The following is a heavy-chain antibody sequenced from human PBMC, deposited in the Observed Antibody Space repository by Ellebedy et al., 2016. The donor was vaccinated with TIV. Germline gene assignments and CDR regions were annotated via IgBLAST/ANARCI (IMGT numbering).Heavy chain of an antibody. CDR1: GFTFSTYS. V-gene: IGHV3-23*01. Sequence: GESLKISCAASGFTFSTYSMSWVRQAPGKGLEWVPGISDSGGSTYYADSVKGRFAISSDNSKNTLYLQLNSLRAEDTALYYCATRAWIDAWGQGTLVTVSS. CDR3: ATRAWIDA. J-gene: IGHJ5*02. CDR2: ISDSGGST. D-gene: IGHD2-2*03.